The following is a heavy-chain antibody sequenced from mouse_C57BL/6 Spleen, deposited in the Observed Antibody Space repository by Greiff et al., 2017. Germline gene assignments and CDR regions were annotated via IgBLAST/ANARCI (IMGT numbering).Heavy chain of an antibody. CDR1: GYSITSDY. CDR2: ISYSGST. V-gene: IGHV3-8*01. CDR3: ARYKGYGSSYWYFDV. D-gene: IGHD1-1*01. Sequence: EVQLQESGPGLAKPSQTLSLTCSVTGYSITSDYWNWIRKFPGNKLEYMGYISYSGSTYYNPSLKSRNSITRDTSKTQYYLQLNSVTTEDPATYYCARYKGYGSSYWYFDVWGTGTTVTVSS. J-gene: IGHJ1*03.